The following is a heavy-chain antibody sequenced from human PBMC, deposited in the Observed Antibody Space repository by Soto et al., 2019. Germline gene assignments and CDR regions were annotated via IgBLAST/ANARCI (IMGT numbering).Heavy chain of an antibody. D-gene: IGHD3-22*01. Sequence: EVQLLESGGGLVQPGGSLRLSCAASGVTFSSYAMSWVRQAPGKGLEWVSSISGSAGRTYYADSVKGRFTISRDNSKNTVYLQMDSLRAEDTAVYYCARGLRQEVVYWYFDLWGRGTLVTVSS. V-gene: IGHV3-23*01. J-gene: IGHJ2*01. CDR2: ISGSAGRT. CDR1: GVTFSSYA. CDR3: ARGLRQEVVYWYFDL.